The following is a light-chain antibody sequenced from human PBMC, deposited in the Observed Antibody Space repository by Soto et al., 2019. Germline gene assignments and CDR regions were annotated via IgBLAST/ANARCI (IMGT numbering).Light chain of an antibody. CDR2: DAS. J-gene: IGKJ5*01. Sequence: EIVLTQSPATLSLSPGERATLSCRASQSVFTYFACYQHKPGQAPRLLIYDASNRATGITPWFSGSGSWTDFTLTIISLEPADFVIYYCHQRSSWPPFTFGRGTRLEIK. V-gene: IGKV3-11*01. CDR3: HQRSSWPPFT. CDR1: QSVFTY.